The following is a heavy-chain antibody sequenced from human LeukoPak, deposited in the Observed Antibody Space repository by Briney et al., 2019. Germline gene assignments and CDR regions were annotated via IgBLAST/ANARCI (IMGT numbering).Heavy chain of an antibody. J-gene: IGHJ6*04. CDR2: MSHNRGT. Sequence: SETLSLTCAVSGHSISTGYYWGWIRQPPGKGLEWIGSMSHNRGTYYNPSLKSRVTISMDTSKNQISLRLTSVTAADTAVYYCASYYASGVSAYNYYGMDIWGKGTTVTVSS. CDR3: ASYYASGVSAYNYYGMDI. V-gene: IGHV4-38-2*01. CDR1: GHSISTGYY. D-gene: IGHD3-10*01.